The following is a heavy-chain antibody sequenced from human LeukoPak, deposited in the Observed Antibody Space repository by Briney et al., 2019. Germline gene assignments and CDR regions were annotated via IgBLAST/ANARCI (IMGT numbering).Heavy chain of an antibody. CDR3: ARDTSPRIAAIYYDAFDI. CDR2: IRKDGSDI. D-gene: IGHD6-13*01. J-gene: IGHJ3*02. V-gene: IGHV3-7*01. Sequence: PGGSLRLSCAVSGFGVHTFAMSWVRQAPGKGLEWVANIRKDGSDIHYVDSVKGRFTISRDNAKNSLYLEMSSLRGEDTALYYCARDTSPRIAAIYYDAFDIWGQGTMVTVSS. CDR1: GFGVHTFA.